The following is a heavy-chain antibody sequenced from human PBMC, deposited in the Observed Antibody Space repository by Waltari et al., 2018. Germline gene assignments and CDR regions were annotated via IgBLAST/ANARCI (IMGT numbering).Heavy chain of an antibody. CDR3: AKSITMIVVVITDPFDC. CDR1: GFTFSSYA. V-gene: IGHV3-23*01. D-gene: IGHD3-22*01. Sequence: EVQLLESGGGLVQPGGSLRLSCAASGFTFSSYAMSWVRRAPGKGLEWVSGITNSGGGTYYADSVRGRFTISRDNSMNTLYLQMNSLRAEDTAVYYCAKSITMIVVVITDPFDCWGQGTLVTVSS. CDR2: ITNSGGGT. J-gene: IGHJ4*02.